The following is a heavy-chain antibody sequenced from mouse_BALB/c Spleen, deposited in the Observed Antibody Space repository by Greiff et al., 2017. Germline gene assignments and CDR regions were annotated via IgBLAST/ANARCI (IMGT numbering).Heavy chain of an antibody. V-gene: IGHV1-7*01. CDR1: GYTFTSYW. J-gene: IGHJ3*01. Sequence: QVQLQQSGAELAKPGASVKMSCKASGYTFTSYWMHWVKQRPGQGLEWIGYINPSTGYTEYNQKFKDKATLTADKSSSTAYMQLSSLTSEDSAVYYCARRAMNPSWFAYWGQGTLVTVSA. CDR3: ARRAMNPSWFAY. CDR2: INPSTGYT. D-gene: IGHD2-3*01.